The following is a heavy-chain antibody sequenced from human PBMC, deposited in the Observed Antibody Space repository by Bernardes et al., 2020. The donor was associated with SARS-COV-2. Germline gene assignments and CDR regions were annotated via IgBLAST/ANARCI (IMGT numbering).Heavy chain of an antibody. V-gene: IGHV3-30*18. Sequence: GGSLRLSCAASGFTFSSYGMHWVRQAPGKGLEWVAVISYDGSNKYYADSVKGRFTISRDNSKNTLYLQMNSLRAEDTAVYYCAKDRAYYDFWSGYTRIRDYYYYYGMDVWGQGTTVTVSS. J-gene: IGHJ6*02. D-gene: IGHD3-3*01. CDR1: GFTFSSYG. CDR3: AKDRAYYDFWSGYTRIRDYYYYYGMDV. CDR2: ISYDGSNK.